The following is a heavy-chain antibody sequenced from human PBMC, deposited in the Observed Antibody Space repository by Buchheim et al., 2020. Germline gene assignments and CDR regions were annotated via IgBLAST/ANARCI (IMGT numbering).Heavy chain of an antibody. CDR2: ISGSGGST. CDR3: AKPGAYCSSTSCLSHYYYYYYMDV. V-gene: IGHV3-23*01. CDR1: GFTFSSYA. D-gene: IGHD2-2*01. J-gene: IGHJ6*03. Sequence: EVQLLESGGGLVQPGGSLRLSCAASGFTFSSYAMSWVRQAPGKGLEWVSAISGSGGSTYYADSVKGRFTIYRDNFKNTLYMQMNSLRAEDTAVYYCAKPGAYCSSTSCLSHYYYYYYMDVWGKGTT.